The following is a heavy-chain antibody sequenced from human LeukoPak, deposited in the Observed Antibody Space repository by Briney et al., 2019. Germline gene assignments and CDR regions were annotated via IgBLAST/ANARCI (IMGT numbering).Heavy chain of an antibody. J-gene: IGHJ4*02. D-gene: IGHD6-13*01. CDR3: AKSRSGAGLFDS. CDR2: IYHSGST. Sequence: MTSETLSLTCAVSGGSISSCYYWGWIRQSPGKGLEWIGSIYHSGSTYYNPSLKSRVTISVDTSKNQFSLKLSSVTAADTAVYYCAKSRSGAGLFDSWGQGTLVTVSS. V-gene: IGHV4-38-2*01. CDR1: GGSISSCYY.